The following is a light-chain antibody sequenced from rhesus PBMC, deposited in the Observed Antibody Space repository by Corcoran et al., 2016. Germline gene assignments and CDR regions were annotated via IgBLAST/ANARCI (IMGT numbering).Light chain of an antibody. V-gene: IGKV1-32*01. Sequence: DIQMTQSPSSLSASVGDRVTITCRASQGISSYLNWYQQKPGKAPKLLIYASNRLESGVPSRFSGSGSGTEFTLTISSLQPGVFATYYCQQFNSLPLTFGGGPKVELK. CDR1: QGISSY. CDR2: ASN. CDR3: QQFNSLPLT. J-gene: IGKJ4*01.